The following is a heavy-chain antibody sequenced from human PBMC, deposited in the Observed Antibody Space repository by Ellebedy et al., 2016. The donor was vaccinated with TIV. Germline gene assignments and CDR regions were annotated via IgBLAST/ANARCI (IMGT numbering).Heavy chain of an antibody. D-gene: IGHD6-19*01. CDR3: AIRYSSGWSLDY. Sequence: ASVKVSCXASGYTFTSYYMHWVRQAPGQGLEWMGIINPSGGSTSYAQKFQGRVTMTRDMSTSTVYMELSSLRSEDTAVYYCAIRYSSGWSLDYWGQGTLVTVSS. J-gene: IGHJ4*02. CDR2: INPSGGST. CDR1: GYTFTSYY. V-gene: IGHV1-46*01.